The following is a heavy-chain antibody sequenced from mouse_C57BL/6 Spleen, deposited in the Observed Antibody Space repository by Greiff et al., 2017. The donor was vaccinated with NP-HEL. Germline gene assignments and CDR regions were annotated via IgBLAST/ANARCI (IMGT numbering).Heavy chain of an antibody. D-gene: IGHD2-5*01. V-gene: IGHV1-54*01. CDR1: GYAFTNYL. CDR3: ARGDYYSNYVGAMDY. Sequence: QVQLKQSGAELVRPGTSVKVSCKASGYAFTNYLIEWVKQRPGQGLEWIGVINPGSGGTNYNEKFKGKATLTADKSSSTAYMQLSSLTSEDSAVYFCARGDYYSNYVGAMDYWGQGTSVTVSS. J-gene: IGHJ4*01. CDR2: INPGSGGT.